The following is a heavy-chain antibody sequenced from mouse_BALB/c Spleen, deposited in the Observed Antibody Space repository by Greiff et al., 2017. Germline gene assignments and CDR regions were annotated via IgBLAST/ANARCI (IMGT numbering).Heavy chain of an antibody. J-gene: IGHJ2*01. CDR2: ISTYYGDA. CDR3: ARREGDYYGYNYFDY. D-gene: IGHD1-2*01. Sequence: QVQLQQSGAELVRPGVSVKISCKGSGYTFTDYAMHWVKQSHAKSLEWIGVISTYYGDASYNQKFKGKATMTVDKSSSTAYMELARLTSEDSAIYYCARREGDYYGYNYFDYWGQGTTLTVSS. V-gene: IGHV1S137*01. CDR1: GYTFTDYA.